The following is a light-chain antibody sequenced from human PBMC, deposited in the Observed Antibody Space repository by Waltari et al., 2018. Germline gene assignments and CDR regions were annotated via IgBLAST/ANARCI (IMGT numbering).Light chain of an antibody. CDR1: SGSIATNY. CDR3: QSYDGNNVV. J-gene: IGLJ3*02. V-gene: IGLV6-57*02. Sequence: NFMLTQPHSVSESPGKTVTISCTGSSGSIATNYVQWFQQRPGSAPTIVIYEDNLRPSGVPDRFSGSSDSSSNSASLTISGLKTEDEADYYCQSYDGNNVVFGGGTKLTVL. CDR2: EDN.